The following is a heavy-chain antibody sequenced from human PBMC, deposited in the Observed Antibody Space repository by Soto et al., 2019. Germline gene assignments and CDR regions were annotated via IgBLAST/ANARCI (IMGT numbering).Heavy chain of an antibody. CDR2: MNPNSGNT. J-gene: IGHJ6*03. V-gene: IGHV1-8*01. D-gene: IGHD3-3*01. CDR3: ARGIRGTIFGLALTKRYYMDV. Sequence: QVQLVQSGAEVKKPGASVKVSCKASGYTFTSYDINWVRQATGQGLEWMGWMNPNSGNTGYAQKFQGRVTMYSNTAIIAAYMAMSNLRSEDTAVYYRARGIRGTIFGLALTKRYYMDVWGKGTTVTVSS. CDR1: GYTFTSYD.